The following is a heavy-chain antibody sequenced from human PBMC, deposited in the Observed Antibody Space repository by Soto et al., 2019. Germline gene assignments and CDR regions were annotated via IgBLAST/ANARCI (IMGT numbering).Heavy chain of an antibody. V-gene: IGHV1-69*13. D-gene: IGHD3-22*01. J-gene: IGHJ5*02. CDR1: GGTFSSYA. CDR2: IIPVFGTA. CDR3: ARAPFPKYYYDSSGYWFDP. Sequence: ASVKVSCKASGGTFSSYAISWVRQAPGQGLEWMGGIIPVFGTANYAQKFQGRVTITADESTSTAYMELSSLRSEDTAVYYCARAPFPKYYYDSSGYWFDPWGQGTLVTVSS.